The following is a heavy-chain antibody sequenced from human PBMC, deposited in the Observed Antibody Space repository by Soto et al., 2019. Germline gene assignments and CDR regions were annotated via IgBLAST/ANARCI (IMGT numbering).Heavy chain of an antibody. Sequence: QVQLVQSGAEVKKPGSSVKVSCKASGGTFSSYAISWVRQAPGQGLEWMGGIIPIFGTANYAQKFQGRVTITADKSTRTAYMELSSLRSEDTAVYYCARSLYCSGGSCYSRYFDYWGQGTLVTVSS. CDR3: ARSLYCSGGSCYSRYFDY. V-gene: IGHV1-69*06. J-gene: IGHJ4*02. CDR2: IIPIFGTA. D-gene: IGHD2-15*01. CDR1: GGTFSSYA.